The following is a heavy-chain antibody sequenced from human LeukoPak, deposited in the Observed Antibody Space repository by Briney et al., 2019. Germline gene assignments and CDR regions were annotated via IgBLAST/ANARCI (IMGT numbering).Heavy chain of an antibody. J-gene: IGHJ3*02. V-gene: IGHV1-2*02. D-gene: IGHD4-17*01. Sequence: GASVKVSCKASGYTFTGYYMHWVRQAPGQGLEWMGWINPNSGGTNYAQKFQGRVTMTRDTSISTAYMELSSLRSDDTAVYYCAKDAINDYGDYEHAFDMGAEGTMVSVSS. CDR1: GYTFTGYY. CDR2: INPNSGGT. CDR3: AKDAINDYGDYEHAFDM.